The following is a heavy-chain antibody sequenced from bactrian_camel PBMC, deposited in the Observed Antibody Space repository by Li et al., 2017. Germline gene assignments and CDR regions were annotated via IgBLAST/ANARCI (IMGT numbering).Heavy chain of an antibody. J-gene: IGHJ4*01. Sequence: DVQLVESGGGSVQAGGSLRLSCAAPGYTRNSNCMGWFRQAPGKERETVAAKYTSLGISYYADSAKGRFTISQDNAKNTVYLQMTSLKPEDTAMYYCAADQLYGTCRDVLDFPARGQGTQVTVS. CDR2: KYTSLGIS. D-gene: IGHD7*01. CDR3: AADQLYGTCRDVLDFPA. CDR1: GYTRNSNC. V-gene: IGHV3S40*01.